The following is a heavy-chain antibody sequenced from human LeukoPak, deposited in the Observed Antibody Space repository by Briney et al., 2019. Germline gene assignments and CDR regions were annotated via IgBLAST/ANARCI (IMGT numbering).Heavy chain of an antibody. Sequence: GGTLRLSCAASGFTFSNAWVSWVRRAPGKGREWVGRIKSKSGGGTTAYAAPVKGSVTVSRDDSKNTVDLQTDGLKTDDTVVCDCTTPRREIAVAGGDYWGQGTLVTVSS. CDR1: GFTFSNAW. D-gene: IGHD6-19*01. V-gene: IGHV3-15*01. J-gene: IGHJ4*02. CDR3: TTPRREIAVAGGDY. CDR2: IKSKSGGGTT.